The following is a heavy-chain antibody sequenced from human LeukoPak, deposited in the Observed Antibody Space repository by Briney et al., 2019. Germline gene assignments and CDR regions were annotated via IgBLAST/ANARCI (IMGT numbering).Heavy chain of an antibody. J-gene: IGHJ6*02. CDR2: ISGSAGST. D-gene: IGHD4-17*01. Sequence: GGSLRLSCAASGFTFSSYAMSWVRQAPGKGLEWVSAISGSAGSTYYADSVKGRFTISRDNSKNTLYLQMNSLRAEDRAVYYCAKSPTTVTYYYYYGMDVWGQGTTVTVSS. CDR3: AKSPTTVTYYYYYGMDV. CDR1: GFTFSSYA. V-gene: IGHV3-23*01.